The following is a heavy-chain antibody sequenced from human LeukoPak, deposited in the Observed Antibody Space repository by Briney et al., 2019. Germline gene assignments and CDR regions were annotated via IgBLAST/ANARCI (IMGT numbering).Heavy chain of an antibody. CDR3: ARADYYYYYMDV. CDR2: INHSGST. V-gene: IGHV4-34*01. CDR1: GGSFSGYY. Sequence: PSETLSLTCAVYGGSFSGYYWSWIRQPPGKGLEWNGEINHSGSTNYNPSLKSRVTISVDTSKNQFSLKLSSVTAADTAVYYCARADYYYYYMDVWGKGTTVTVSS. J-gene: IGHJ6*03.